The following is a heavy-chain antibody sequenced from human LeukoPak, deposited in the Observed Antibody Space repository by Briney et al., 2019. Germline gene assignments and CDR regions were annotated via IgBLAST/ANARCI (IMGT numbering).Heavy chain of an antibody. Sequence: GESLKISCKGSGYSFTSYWIGWVRQMPGKGLEWMGIIYPGDSDTRYSPSFQGQVTISADKSISTAYLQWSSLKASDTAMYYCARLETRRSTWAKFFDYWGQGTLVTVSS. J-gene: IGHJ4*02. CDR3: ARLETRRSTWAKFFDY. CDR1: GYSFTSYW. D-gene: IGHD1-26*01. V-gene: IGHV5-51*01. CDR2: IYPGDSDT.